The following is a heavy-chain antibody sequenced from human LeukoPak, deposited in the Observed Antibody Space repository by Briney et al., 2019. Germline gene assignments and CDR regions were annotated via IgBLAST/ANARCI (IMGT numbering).Heavy chain of an antibody. D-gene: IGHD4-17*01. CDR1: GFTFDDYA. V-gene: IGHV3-9*03. J-gene: IGHJ3*02. Sequence: PGGSLRLSCAASGFTFDDYAMHWVRQAPGKGLEWVSGISWNSGSVGYADSVKGRFTISRDNAKNSLYLQMNSLRAEDMALYYCASSTQYYGDYGQDAFDIWGQGTMVTVSS. CDR2: ISWNSGSV. CDR3: ASSTQYYGDYGQDAFDI.